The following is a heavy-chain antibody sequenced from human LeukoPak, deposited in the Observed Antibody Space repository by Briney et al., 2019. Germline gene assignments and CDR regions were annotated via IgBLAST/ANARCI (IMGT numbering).Heavy chain of an antibody. J-gene: IGHJ4*02. CDR3: ARSGSIAVAGTFDY. Sequence: PGGSLRLSCAASGFTFSSYSMNWVRQAPGKGLEWVSYISSCSSTIYYADSVKGRFTISRDNAKNSLYLQMNSLRAEDTAVYYCARSGSIAVAGTFDYWGQGTLVTVSS. CDR1: GFTFSSYS. V-gene: IGHV3-48*01. CDR2: ISSCSSTI. D-gene: IGHD6-19*01.